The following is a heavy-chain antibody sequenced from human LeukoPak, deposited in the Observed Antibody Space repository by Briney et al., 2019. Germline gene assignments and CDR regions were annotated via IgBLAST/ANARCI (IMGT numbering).Heavy chain of an antibody. Sequence: PGGSLRLSCAASGFTFSSYSMNWVRQAPGKGLEWVSVIYSGGSTYYADSVKGRFTISRDNSKNTLYLQMNSLRAEDTAVYYCASRGVTSWGQGTLVTVSS. CDR2: IYSGGST. J-gene: IGHJ5*02. CDR1: GFTFSSYS. D-gene: IGHD3-10*01. CDR3: ASRGVTS. V-gene: IGHV3-53*01.